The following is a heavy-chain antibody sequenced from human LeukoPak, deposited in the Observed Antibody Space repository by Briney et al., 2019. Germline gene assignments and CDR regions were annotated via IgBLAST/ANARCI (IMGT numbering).Heavy chain of an antibody. Sequence: SETLSLTCTVSGGSISSCYWSWIRQPPGKGLEWIGYIYYSGSTNYNPSLKSRVTISVDTSKNQFSLKLSSVTAADTAVYYCARPGYCSSTSCYERWYFDLWGRGTLVTVSS. V-gene: IGHV4-59*08. CDR3: ARPGYCSSTSCYERWYFDL. D-gene: IGHD2-2*03. CDR1: GGSISSCY. J-gene: IGHJ2*01. CDR2: IYYSGST.